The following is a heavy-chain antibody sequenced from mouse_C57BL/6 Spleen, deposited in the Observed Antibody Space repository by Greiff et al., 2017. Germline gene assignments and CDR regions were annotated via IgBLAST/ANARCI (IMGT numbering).Heavy chain of an antibody. J-gene: IGHJ2*01. Sequence: QVQLQQPGAELVKPGASVKMSCKASGYTFTSYWITWVKQRPGQGLEWIGDIYPGSGSTNYNEKFKSKATLTVDTSSSTAYMQLSSLTSEDSAVYYCAREEITTVVARDVGDWGQGTTLTVSS. CDR2: IYPGSGST. D-gene: IGHD1-1*01. CDR3: AREEITTVVARDVGD. V-gene: IGHV1-55*01. CDR1: GYTFTSYW.